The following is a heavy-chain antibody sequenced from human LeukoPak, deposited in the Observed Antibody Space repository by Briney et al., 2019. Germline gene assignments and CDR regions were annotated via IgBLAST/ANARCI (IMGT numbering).Heavy chain of an antibody. CDR3: ARYSYGPEYFDY. CDR2: ISAYNGNT. D-gene: IGHD5-18*01. Sequence: GASVKVSCKASGYTFTSYGISWVRQAPGQGLVWMGWISAYNGNTNYAQKLQGRVTMTTDTSTSTAYMELSRLRSDDTAVYYCARYSYGPEYFDYWGQGTLVTVSS. V-gene: IGHV1-18*01. J-gene: IGHJ4*02. CDR1: GYTFTSYG.